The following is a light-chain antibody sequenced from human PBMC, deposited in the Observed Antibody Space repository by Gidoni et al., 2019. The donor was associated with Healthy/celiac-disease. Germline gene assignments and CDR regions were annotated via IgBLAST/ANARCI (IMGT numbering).Light chain of an antibody. CDR3: QAWDSSTLYV. Sequence: SYELTQPPSVSVSPGQTASITCSGDKLGDKYACWYQQKAGQSPVLVIYQDSKRPSGIPARFSGSNSGNTATLTISGTQAMDEADYYCQAWDSSTLYVFGTGTKVTVL. CDR2: QDS. CDR1: KLGDKY. J-gene: IGLJ1*01. V-gene: IGLV3-1*01.